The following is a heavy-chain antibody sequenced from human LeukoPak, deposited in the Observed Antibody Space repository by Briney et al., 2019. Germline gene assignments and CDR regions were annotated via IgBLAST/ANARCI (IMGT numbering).Heavy chain of an antibody. J-gene: IGHJ5*02. V-gene: IGHV5-51*01. D-gene: IGHD6-13*01. Sequence: PGESLKISCKGSGYSFTNYWIGWVRQMPGKGLEWMGIIYPGDSDTRYSPSFQGQVTISADKSISTAYPQWSSLKASDTAMYYCARSIRAIAAAGMIDWYDPWGQGTLVTVSS. CDR3: ARSIRAIAAAGMIDWYDP. CDR1: GYSFTNYW. CDR2: IYPGDSDT.